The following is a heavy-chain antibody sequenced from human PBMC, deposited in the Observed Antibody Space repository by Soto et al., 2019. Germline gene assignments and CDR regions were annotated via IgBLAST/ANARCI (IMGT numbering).Heavy chain of an antibody. CDR2: MNPNSGNT. Sequence: QVQLVQSGAEVKKPGASVKVSCKASGYTFTSYDINWVRQATGQGLEWMGWMNPNSGNTGYAQKFQGRVTMTRNTSISTAYMELSSLRSEDTAVYYCSFRYSSGWYYYYGIDVWGQGTTVTVSS. CDR1: GYTFTSYD. V-gene: IGHV1-8*01. D-gene: IGHD6-19*01. J-gene: IGHJ6*02. CDR3: SFRYSSGWYYYYGIDV.